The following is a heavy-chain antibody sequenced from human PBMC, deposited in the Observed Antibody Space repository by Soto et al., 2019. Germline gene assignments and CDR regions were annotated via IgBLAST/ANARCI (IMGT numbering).Heavy chain of an antibody. J-gene: IGHJ3*01. V-gene: IGHV3-53*01. CDR1: GFSFSGQNY. Sequence: DVQLEESGGGLIQPGGSLRLSCAASGFSFSGQNYLTWVRQAPGKGLEWVSALYDTDGTYYADSVKGRFSVSRDNSKNTFYLQLHSLRPDDTALYFCATWLQREHAFDVWGLGTMVTVSS. D-gene: IGHD1-1*01. CDR2: LYDTDGT. CDR3: ATWLQREHAFDV.